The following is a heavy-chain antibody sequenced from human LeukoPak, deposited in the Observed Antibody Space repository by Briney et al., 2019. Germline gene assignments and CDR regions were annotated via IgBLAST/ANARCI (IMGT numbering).Heavy chain of an antibody. D-gene: IGHD5-24*01. CDR3: ARVGDGCFDP. CDR2: IYYSGNT. J-gene: IGHJ5*02. CDR1: GGSISTYY. V-gene: IGHV4-59*01. Sequence: SETLSLTCTVSGGSISTYYWSWIRQPPGKGLEWIGYIYYSGNTNYNPSLKSRVTISVDTSKNQFSLKLSSVTAADTAVYYCARVGDGCFDPWGQGTLVTVSS.